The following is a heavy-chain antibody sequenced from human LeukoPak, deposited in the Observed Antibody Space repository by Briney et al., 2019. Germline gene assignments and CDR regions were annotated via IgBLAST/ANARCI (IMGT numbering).Heavy chain of an antibody. V-gene: IGHV3-66*01. CDR3: VSAIRNAVDI. CDR2: IFSGGRT. J-gene: IGHJ3*02. CDR1: GFTVSSND. Sequence: GSLRLSCVVSGFTVSSNDMSWVRQAPGKGLEWVSVIFSGGRTDYADSVKGRFTISRDNSKSTVYLQMNNLRAEDTAVYYCVSAIRNAVDIWSQGTMVAVSS.